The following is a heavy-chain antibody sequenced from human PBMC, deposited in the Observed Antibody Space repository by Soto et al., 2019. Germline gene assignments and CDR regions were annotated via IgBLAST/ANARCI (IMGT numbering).Heavy chain of an antibody. V-gene: IGHV1-46*02. CDR3: ARVRDISFGYNWFDP. Sequence: QVQLVQSGAEVRKPGASEKLSCQTSGYPFNSYHMHWVRQAPGQGLEWMGVINPTEGRTRYSQKFQDRVTMTRDTSTSTVYMELSSLRSEDTAMYFCARVRDISFGYNWFDPWGQGTRVTVSS. CDR1: GYPFNSYH. D-gene: IGHD5-18*01. CDR2: INPTEGRT. J-gene: IGHJ5*02.